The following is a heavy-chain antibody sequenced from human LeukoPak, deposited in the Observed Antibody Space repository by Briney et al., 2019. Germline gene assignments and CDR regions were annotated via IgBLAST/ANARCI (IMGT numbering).Heavy chain of an antibody. D-gene: IGHD1-1*01. CDR2: ISASGTNT. CDR3: AELVGTGATPTDY. V-gene: IGHV3-23*01. CDR1: GFIFSTYA. J-gene: IGHJ4*02. Sequence: VGSLRLSCAACGFIFSTYAMTWVRQSPEKGLEWVSVISASGTNTDYAGSVKGRFTISRDNSKNTVSMQMNSLRAEETAIYYCAELVGTGATPTDYWGQGTVVTVSS.